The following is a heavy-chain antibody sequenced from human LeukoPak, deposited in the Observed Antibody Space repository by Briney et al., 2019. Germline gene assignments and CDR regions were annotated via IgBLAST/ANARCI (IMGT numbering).Heavy chain of an antibody. CDR2: INPSGGST. CDR3: ARVNAGYYYYMDV. J-gene: IGHJ6*03. V-gene: IGHV1-46*01. Sequence: ASVKVSCKASGYTFTSYYMHWVRQAPGQGLEWMGIINPSGGSTSYAQKFQGRVTMTRDTSTSTAYMELRSLRSDDTAVYYCARVNAGYYYYMDVWGKGTTVTVSS. CDR1: GYTFTSYY.